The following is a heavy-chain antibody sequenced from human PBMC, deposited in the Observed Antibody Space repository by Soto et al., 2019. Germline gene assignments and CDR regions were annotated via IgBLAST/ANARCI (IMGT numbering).Heavy chain of an antibody. CDR1: GYTFTKYA. J-gene: IGHJ6*02. CDR3: AREGAGLYYYYYGMDV. Sequence: QVQLVQSGAEVKKPGASVKVSCKASGYTFTKYAISWMRQAPGQGLEWVGWISVYNGNTKYAENFQGRVTVTTDTSTPTAYMELRSLRSDDTAVYYCAREGAGLYYYYYGMDVWGQGTTVTVPS. V-gene: IGHV1-18*01. D-gene: IGHD6-19*01. CDR2: ISVYNGNT.